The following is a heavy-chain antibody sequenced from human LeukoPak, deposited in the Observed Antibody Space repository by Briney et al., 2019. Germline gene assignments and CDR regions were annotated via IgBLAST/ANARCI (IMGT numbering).Heavy chain of an antibody. Sequence: GGSLRLSCAASGFTFSSYWMHWVRQAPGKGLVWVSRINSDGSSTSYADSVKGRFTISRDNAKNTLYLQMNSLRAEDTAVYYRARGRGITMVRGVLFDYWGQGTLVTVSS. CDR1: GFTFSSYW. J-gene: IGHJ4*02. D-gene: IGHD3-10*01. V-gene: IGHV3-74*01. CDR3: ARGRGITMVRGVLFDY. CDR2: INSDGSST.